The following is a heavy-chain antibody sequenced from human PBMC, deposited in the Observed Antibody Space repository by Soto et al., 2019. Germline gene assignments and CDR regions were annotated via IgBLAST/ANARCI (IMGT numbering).Heavy chain of an antibody. CDR2: ITYSGST. V-gene: IGHV4-31*03. J-gene: IGHJ5*02. CDR1: GGSLSSGDYY. D-gene: IGHD2-21*01. CDR3: AREDWADKARFAP. Sequence: QVQLQESGPGLVKSSQTLSLTCIVSGGSLSSGDYYWSWLRQHTGKGLEWIGYITYSGSTYYNPSLKSRVTISRDTSNHQFSLKLNSVTAADTAVYYCAREDWADKARFAPWGQGTLVTVSS.